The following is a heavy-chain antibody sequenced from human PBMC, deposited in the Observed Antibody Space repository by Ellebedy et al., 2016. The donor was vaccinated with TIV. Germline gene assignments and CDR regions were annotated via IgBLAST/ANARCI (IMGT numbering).Heavy chain of an antibody. CDR1: GDSVSSDVDA. CDR2: TYYRSKWSS. V-gene: IGHV6-1*01. CDR3: ARDGPTSDYYLDY. J-gene: IGHJ4*02. Sequence: SQTLSLTRAVSGDSVSSDVDAWNWFRQSPSRGLEWLGRTYYRSKWSSDYAMSVKSRITINADTSRNHLSLQLASVTPDDTAIYYCARDGPTSDYYLDYWGQGSLVTVSS. D-gene: IGHD1-26*01.